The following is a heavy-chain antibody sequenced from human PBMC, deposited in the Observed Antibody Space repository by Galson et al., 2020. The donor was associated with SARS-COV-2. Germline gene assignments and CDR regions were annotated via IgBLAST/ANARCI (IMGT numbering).Heavy chain of an antibody. V-gene: IGHV3-30*18. Sequence: GESLKISCAASGFTFSRYGMHWVRQAPGKGLEWVADIKYDGSKKYYADSVQGRFTISRDNSKNTLYLQMNSLRAEDTAVYYCTNELVDAFGLWCQATMFTVSS. J-gene: IGHJ3*01. CDR3: TNELVDAFGL. D-gene: IGHD6-13*01. CDR2: IKYDGSKK. CDR1: GFTFSRYG.